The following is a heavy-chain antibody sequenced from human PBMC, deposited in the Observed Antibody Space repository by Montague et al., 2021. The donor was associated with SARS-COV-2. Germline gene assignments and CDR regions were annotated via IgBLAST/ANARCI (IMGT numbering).Heavy chain of an antibody. Sequence: SETLSLTCTVSGDPISTSYWAWIRQPPGKGLEWIGYIYYSGRTSYNSSLKSRVTISVDTSKNQVSLNLSSVTAADTAVYYCARSLDPSGTYYLPYWGQGTLVTVSS. CDR2: IYYSGRT. D-gene: IGHD3-10*01. CDR3: ARSLDPSGTYYLPY. V-gene: IGHV4-59*01. CDR1: GDPISTSY. J-gene: IGHJ4*02.